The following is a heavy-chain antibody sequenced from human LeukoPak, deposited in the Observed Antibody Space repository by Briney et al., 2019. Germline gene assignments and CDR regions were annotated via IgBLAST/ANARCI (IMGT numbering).Heavy chain of an antibody. CDR1: GYTFTSYD. CDR2: INPNSGGT. Sequence: ASVKVSCKASGYTFTSYDINWVRQAPGQGLEWMGWINPNSGGTNYAQKFQGRVTMTRDTSISTAYMELSRLRSDDTAVYYCAREGDGYNSPLGDYYFDYWGQGTLVTVSS. V-gene: IGHV1-2*02. CDR3: AREGDGYNSPLGDYYFDY. J-gene: IGHJ4*02. D-gene: IGHD5-24*01.